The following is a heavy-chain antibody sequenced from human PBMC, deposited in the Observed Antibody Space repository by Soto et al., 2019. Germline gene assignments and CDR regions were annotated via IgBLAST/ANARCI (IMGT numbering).Heavy chain of an antibody. CDR3: ASHYDSSGYYYRGLDY. D-gene: IGHD3-22*01. V-gene: IGHV1-69*12. CDR2: IIPIFGTA. Sequence: QVQLVQSGAEVKKPGSSVKVSCKASGGTFSSYAISWVRQAPGQGLEWMGGIIPIFGTADYAQKFQGRVTITAXXXTXXAYMELSSRRSEDPAVYYCASHYDSSGYYYRGLDYWGQGTLVTVSS. CDR1: GGTFSSYA. J-gene: IGHJ4*02.